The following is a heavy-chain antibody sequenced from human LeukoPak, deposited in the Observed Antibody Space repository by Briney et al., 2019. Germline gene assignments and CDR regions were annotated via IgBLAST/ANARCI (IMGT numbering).Heavy chain of an antibody. Sequence: PGRSLRLSCAASGFTFSSYGMHWVRQAPGKGLEWVAVIWYDGSNKYYADSVKGRFTISRDNSKNTLYLQMNSLRAEDTVVYYCARDSTTMVRGVIDYWGQGTLVTVSS. V-gene: IGHV3-33*01. J-gene: IGHJ4*02. D-gene: IGHD3-10*01. CDR3: ARDSTTMVRGVIDY. CDR1: GFTFSSYG. CDR2: IWYDGSNK.